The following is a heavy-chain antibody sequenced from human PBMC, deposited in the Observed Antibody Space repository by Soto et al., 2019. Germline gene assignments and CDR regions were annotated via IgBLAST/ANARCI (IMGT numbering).Heavy chain of an antibody. V-gene: IGHV1-69*08. CDR1: GGTFSNDI. D-gene: IGHD5-12*01. Sequence: QVQLVQSGAEVKKPGSSVKVSCKTSGGTFSNDIITWVRQAPGQGLEWMGRIIPLLDIANYAPKFQGRVTITADKSTGTAYMVLNSLRSEDTAVYYCARDAPIGSTFSGYDAIDYWGQGTLVTVSS. J-gene: IGHJ4*02. CDR3: ARDAPIGSTFSGYDAIDY. CDR2: IIPLLDIA.